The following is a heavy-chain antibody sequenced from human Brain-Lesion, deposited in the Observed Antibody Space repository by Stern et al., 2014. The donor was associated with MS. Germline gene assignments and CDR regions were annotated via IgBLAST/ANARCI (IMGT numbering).Heavy chain of an antibody. CDR2: MNPYSGNT. CDR1: GYTFSSYD. V-gene: IGHV1-8*01. Sequence: QDQLVQSGAEVKKPGASVKVSCKASGYTFSSYDITWVRQASGHGLEWMGWMNPYSGNTGYAQKFKGRVSMPSDPSISTVYMELTSLTSDDTAVYFCARAVRNQLLSEYWGQGTLVTVSS. J-gene: IGHJ4*02. D-gene: IGHD2-2*01. CDR3: ARAVRNQLLSEY.